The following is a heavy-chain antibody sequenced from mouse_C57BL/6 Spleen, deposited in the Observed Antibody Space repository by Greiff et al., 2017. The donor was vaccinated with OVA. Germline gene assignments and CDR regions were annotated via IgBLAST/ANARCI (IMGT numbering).Heavy chain of an antibody. CDR2: IYPGGGYT. Sequence: QVHVKQSGAELVRPGTSVKMSCKASGYTFTNYWIGWAKQRPGHGLEWIGDIYPGGGYTNYNEKFKGKATLTADKSSSKAYMQFSSLTSEDSAIYYGARAPFTTVVASYYCDYWGQGTTLTVSS. D-gene: IGHD1-1*01. CDR3: ARAPFTTVVASYYCDY. CDR1: GYTFTNYW. V-gene: IGHV1-63*01. J-gene: IGHJ2*01.